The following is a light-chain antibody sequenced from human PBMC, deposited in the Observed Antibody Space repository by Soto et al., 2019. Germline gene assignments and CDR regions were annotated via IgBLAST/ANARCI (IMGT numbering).Light chain of an antibody. CDR3: QHTYST. V-gene: IGKV1-39*01. CDR1: QSISNY. J-gene: IGKJ1*01. CDR2: AAS. Sequence: DIQMAQSPSSLSASVGDRVTITCRASQSISNYLNWYQQKSGEVPKLLIYAASRLHSGVPSRFSGSGSGTDFTLTISNLQPEDFATYYGQHTYSTFGQWTKVEL.